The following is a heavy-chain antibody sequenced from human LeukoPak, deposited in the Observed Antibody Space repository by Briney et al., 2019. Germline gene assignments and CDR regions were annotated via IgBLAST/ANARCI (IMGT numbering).Heavy chain of an antibody. V-gene: IGHV3-23*01. CDR3: AKDRGSGWYTPSLDY. D-gene: IGHD6-19*01. CDR1: GFTFSSFA. CDR2: ITGSGGST. Sequence: GGSLRLSCAASGFTFSSFAMSWVRQAPGKGLEWVSAITGSGGSTYYADSVKGRFTISSDNSKNTLYLQMNSLRAEDTAVYYCAKDRGSGWYTPSLDYWGQGTLVTVSS. J-gene: IGHJ4*02.